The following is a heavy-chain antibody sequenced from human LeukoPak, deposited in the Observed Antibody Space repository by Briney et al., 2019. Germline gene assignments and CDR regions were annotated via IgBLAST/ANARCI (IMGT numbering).Heavy chain of an antibody. CDR1: GFTFSDYA. D-gene: IGHD4/OR15-4a*01. Sequence: GGSLRLSCVGSGFTFSDYAIHWVRQAPGKGLEWVAVSAHDEVGKQFADSVKGRFTLSRDNSRDSVHLQMNRLRAEDTAVYYCAKDRGYGEHEPFESWGQGSLVTVSS. CDR2: SAHDEVGK. V-gene: IGHV3-30*18. J-gene: IGHJ4*02. CDR3: AKDRGYGEHEPFES.